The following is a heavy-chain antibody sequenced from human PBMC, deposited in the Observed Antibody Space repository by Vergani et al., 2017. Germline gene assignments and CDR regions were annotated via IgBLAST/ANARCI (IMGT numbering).Heavy chain of an antibody. V-gene: IGHV5-51*01. CDR3: ARHTTYTDS. Sequence: EVELVQSGPEMSKPGESLKISCKGSEYSFGNYWIGWVRQMPGKGLEWMGIIYPAASDTRYSPSFQGQVTSSADKSISTAFLQWDSLKASDTSLYYCARHTTYTDSWGQGTLVTVSS. CDR1: EYSFGNYW. CDR2: IYPAASDT. J-gene: IGHJ4*02. D-gene: IGHD1-1*01.